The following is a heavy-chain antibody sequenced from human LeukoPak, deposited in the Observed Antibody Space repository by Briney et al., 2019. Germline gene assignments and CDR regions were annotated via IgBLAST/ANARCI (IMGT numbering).Heavy chain of an antibody. J-gene: IGHJ4*02. CDR3: ARAASVRGWYVAY. V-gene: IGHV4-34*01. CDR2: INHSGST. CDR1: GGSLSGYY. Sequence: SETLSLTCAVYGGSLSGYYWSWIRQPPGKGLEWIGEINHSGSTNYNPSLKSRATKSVDTSKNQFSLKLSSVTAADTAVYYCARAASVRGWYVAYCGQGTLVTVSS. D-gene: IGHD6-19*01.